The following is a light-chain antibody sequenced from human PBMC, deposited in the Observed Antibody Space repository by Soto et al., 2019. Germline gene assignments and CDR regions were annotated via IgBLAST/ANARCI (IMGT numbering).Light chain of an antibody. V-gene: IGKV3-20*01. J-gene: IGKJ2*01. CDR3: QQYGSSPPYT. Sequence: EIVLTQSPGTLSLSPGERATLSCRASQSVSSSYLDWYQQKPGQAPRLLIYGASSRATGIPDRFSGSGSGTDFTLTISGLEPEDFAVYYCQQYGSSPPYTFGQGAKLEIK. CDR1: QSVSSSY. CDR2: GAS.